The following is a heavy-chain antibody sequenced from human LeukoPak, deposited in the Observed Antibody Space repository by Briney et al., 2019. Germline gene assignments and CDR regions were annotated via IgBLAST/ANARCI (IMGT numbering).Heavy chain of an antibody. CDR2: IYYTGSI. Sequence: SETLSLTCTVSGDSISNNSFYWGWIRQPPGKGLEWIGSIYYTGSIFYNPSLKSRVTISVDTSKNQVSLILTSVTAADTAVYYCARARSTDAFDIWGQGTMVTVSS. D-gene: IGHD1-26*01. CDR1: GDSISNNSFY. J-gene: IGHJ3*02. V-gene: IGHV4-39*01. CDR3: ARARSTDAFDI.